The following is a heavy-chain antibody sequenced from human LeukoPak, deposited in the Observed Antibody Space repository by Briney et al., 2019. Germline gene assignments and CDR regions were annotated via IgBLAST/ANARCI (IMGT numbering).Heavy chain of an antibody. D-gene: IGHD3-9*01. CDR2: INHSGST. CDR1: GGSISSSGYY. CDR3: ARGSMVGHDILTGYYAPPRRGFRY. J-gene: IGHJ4*02. Sequence: PSETLSLTCTVSGGSISSSGYYWSWIRQPPGKGLEWIGEINHSGSTNYNPSLKSRVTISVDTSKNQFSLKLSSVTAADTAVYYCARGSMVGHDILTGYYAPPRRGFRYWGQGTLVTVSS. V-gene: IGHV4-39*07.